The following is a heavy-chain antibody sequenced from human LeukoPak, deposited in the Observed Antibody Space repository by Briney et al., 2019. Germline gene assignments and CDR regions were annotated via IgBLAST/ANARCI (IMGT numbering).Heavy chain of an antibody. V-gene: IGHV3-23*01. J-gene: IGHJ4*02. CDR3: AKVKTYYYDSSGYSRGFFDY. D-gene: IGHD3-22*01. CDR1: GFTFSSYA. CDR2: ISGSGGST. Sequence: GGSLRLSCAASGFTFSSYAMSWVRQAPGKGLEWVSAISGSGGSTYYADSVKGRFTISRDNSKNTLYLQMNSLRAEDTAVHYCAKVKTYYYDSSGYSRGFFDYWGQGTLVTVSS.